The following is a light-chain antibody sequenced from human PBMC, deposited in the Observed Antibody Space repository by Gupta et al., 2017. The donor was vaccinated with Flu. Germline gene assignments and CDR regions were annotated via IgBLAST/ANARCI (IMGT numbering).Light chain of an antibody. CDR3: AAWDDSLNGWV. CDR1: SSNIGSNT. Sequence: QSVLTQPPSASGTPGQRVTISCSGSSSNIGSNTVNWYQQHPGTATKLLIYSNNQRPAGVPDRVSGSKSGTSASLAISGLQSDDEADYYCAAWDDSLNGWVFGGGTKLTVL. CDR2: SNN. J-gene: IGLJ3*02. V-gene: IGLV1-44*01.